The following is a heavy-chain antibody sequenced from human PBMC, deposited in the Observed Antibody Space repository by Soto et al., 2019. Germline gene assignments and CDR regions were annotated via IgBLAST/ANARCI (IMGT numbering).Heavy chain of an antibody. J-gene: IGHJ4*02. CDR3: PVPPGLSATNDF. CDR2: INPNSGGT. V-gene: IGHV1-2*02. Sequence: QVQLVQSGAEVKKPGASVKVSCRASGYTFTGYHIHWVRQAPGQGLEWMGWINPNSGGTNYAQKFQGRVTMSRDTSISTSYMELITLRSDDTAVYYCPVPPGLSATNDFLGQGTLVTVSS. CDR1: GYTFTGYH. D-gene: IGHD6-6*01.